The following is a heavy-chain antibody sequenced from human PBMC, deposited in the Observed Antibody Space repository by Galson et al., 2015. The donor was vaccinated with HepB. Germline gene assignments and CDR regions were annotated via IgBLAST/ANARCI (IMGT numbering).Heavy chain of an antibody. V-gene: IGHV4-39*01. Sequence: SETLSLTCTVSGGSISSSSYYWGWIRQPPGKGLEWIGSIYYSGSTYYNPSLKSRVTISADTSKNQFSLRLTSVTAADTAVYYCARHDRFKQLVRHFDLWGRGTLVTVSS. J-gene: IGHJ2*01. CDR3: ARHDRFKQLVRHFDL. D-gene: IGHD6-6*01. CDR1: GGSISSSSYY. CDR2: IYYSGST.